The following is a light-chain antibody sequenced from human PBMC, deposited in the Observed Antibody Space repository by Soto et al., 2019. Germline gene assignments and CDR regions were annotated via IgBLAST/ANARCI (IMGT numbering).Light chain of an antibody. V-gene: IGKV1-6*01. CDR2: AAS. J-gene: IGKJ1*01. CDR3: LQEFNYPRT. CDR1: QDIRKD. Sequence: GDRVTITCRASQDIRKDLGWYQQKPGRAPKLLIYAASNLQSGVPSRFSGSGSGTDFTLTISSLQPEDFATYYCLQEFNYPRTFGQGTKVDI.